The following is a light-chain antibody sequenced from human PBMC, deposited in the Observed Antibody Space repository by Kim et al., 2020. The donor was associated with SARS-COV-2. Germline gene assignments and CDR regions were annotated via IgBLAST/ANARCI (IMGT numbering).Light chain of an antibody. V-gene: IGLV2-14*03. J-gene: IGLJ2*01. Sequence: QSITISCTGTSSDVGGYNYVSWYQQHPGKAPKLMIYDVNNRPSGVSNRFSGSKSGNTASLTISGLQAEDEADYYCSSYTSSSTLVLFGGGTQLTVL. CDR2: DVN. CDR1: SSDVGGYNY. CDR3: SSYTSSSTLVL.